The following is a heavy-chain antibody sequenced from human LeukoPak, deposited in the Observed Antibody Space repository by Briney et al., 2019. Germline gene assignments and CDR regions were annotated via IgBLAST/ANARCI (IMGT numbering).Heavy chain of an antibody. D-gene: IGHD5/OR15-5a*01. J-gene: IGHJ6*02. CDR3: ATVPRRGSVFGYYYYYGMDV. Sequence: ASVKVSCKASGGTFSSYAISWVRQAPGQGLEWMGGIIPIFGTANYAQKFQGRVTITADESTSTAYMELSSLRSEDTAVYYCATVPRRGSVFGYYYYYGMDVWGQGTTVTVSS. CDR2: IIPIFGTA. CDR1: GGTFSSYA. V-gene: IGHV1-69*13.